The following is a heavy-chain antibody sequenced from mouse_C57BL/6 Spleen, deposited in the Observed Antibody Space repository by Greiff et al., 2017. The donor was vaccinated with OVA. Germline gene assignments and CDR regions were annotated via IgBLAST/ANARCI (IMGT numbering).Heavy chain of an antibody. V-gene: IGHV1-80*01. J-gene: IGHJ4*01. Sequence: VQLQQSGAELVKPGASVKISCKASGYAFSSYWMNWVKQRPGKGLEWIGQIYPGDGDTNYNGKFKGKATLTADKSSSTAYMQLSSLTSEDSAVYFCARRDYDGYSYYAMDYWGQGTSVTVSS. CDR2: IYPGDGDT. CDR3: ARRDYDGYSYYAMDY. CDR1: GYAFSSYW. D-gene: IGHD2-3*01.